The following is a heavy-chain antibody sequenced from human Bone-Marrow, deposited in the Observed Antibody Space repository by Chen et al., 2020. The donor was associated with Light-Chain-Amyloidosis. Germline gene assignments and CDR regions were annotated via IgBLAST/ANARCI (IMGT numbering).Heavy chain of an antibody. CDR1: GFSFANAW. J-gene: IGHJ4*02. CDR3: ASDGGLVVVEAAV. Sequence: EVRLVESGGGVVKPGGSLRLSCEASGFSFANAWVTWVRQAPGKGLEWRGRIKSVSYGGTPAFAASVQGRFGISRDQTRNTVYLQMSSLKSDDTAIYYCASDGGLVVVEAAVWGQGTQVTVSS. CDR2: IKSVSYGGTP. D-gene: IGHD2-21*01. V-gene: IGHV3-15*01.